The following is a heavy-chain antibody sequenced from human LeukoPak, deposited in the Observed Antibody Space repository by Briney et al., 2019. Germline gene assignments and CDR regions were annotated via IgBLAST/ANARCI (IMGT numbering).Heavy chain of an antibody. J-gene: IGHJ4*02. CDR1: GYTFTGYY. D-gene: IGHD2-2*01. Sequence: ASVKVSCKASGYTFTGYYMHWVRQAPGQGLEWMGWINPNSGGTNYAQKFQGRVTMTRDTSISTAYMELSRLRSDDTAVYYCARASRYCSSNCQPRPYDYWGQGTLVTVSS. V-gene: IGHV1-2*02. CDR3: ARASRYCSSNCQPRPYDY. CDR2: INPNSGGT.